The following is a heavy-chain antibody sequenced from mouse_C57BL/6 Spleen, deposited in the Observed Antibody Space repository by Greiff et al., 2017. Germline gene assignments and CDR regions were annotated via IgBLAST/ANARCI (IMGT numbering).Heavy chain of an antibody. CDR1: GFTFSDYY. CDR2: INYDGSST. CDR3: ARDSSGYGIGFDY. D-gene: IGHD3-2*02. Sequence: EVKLVESEGGLVQPGSSMKLSCTASGFTFSDYYMAWVRQVPEKGLEWVANINYDGSSTYYLDSLKSRFIISRDNAKNILYLQMSSLKSEDTATYYCARDSSGYGIGFDYWGQGTTLTVSS. V-gene: IGHV5-16*01. J-gene: IGHJ2*01.